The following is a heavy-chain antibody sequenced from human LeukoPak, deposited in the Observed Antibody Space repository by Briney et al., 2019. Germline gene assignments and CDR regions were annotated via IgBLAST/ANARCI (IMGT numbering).Heavy chain of an antibody. Sequence: PGGSLRLSCAASGFTFSSYSMNWLRQAPGKGLEWVSSISSSSSYIYYADSVKGRFTISRDNAKNSLYLQMNSLRAEDTAVYYCARDKSYSSGSGYWGQGTLVTVSS. J-gene: IGHJ4*02. CDR3: ARDKSYSSGSGY. V-gene: IGHV3-21*01. D-gene: IGHD6-19*01. CDR2: ISSSSSYI. CDR1: GFTFSSYS.